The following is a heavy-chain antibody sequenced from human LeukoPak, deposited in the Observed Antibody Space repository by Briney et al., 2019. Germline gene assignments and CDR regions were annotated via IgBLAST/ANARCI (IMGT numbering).Heavy chain of an antibody. Sequence: GGSLRLSCAASGFTFSSYWMHWVRQAPGKGLVWVSRINSDGSSTNYADSVKGRFTISRDNAKNTLYLQMNSLRAEDTAVYYCARVGSSSWFLFHSAEDAFDIWGQGTMVTVSS. D-gene: IGHD6-13*01. V-gene: IGHV3-74*01. CDR1: GFTFSSYW. J-gene: IGHJ3*02. CDR3: ARVGSSSWFLFHSAEDAFDI. CDR2: INSDGSST.